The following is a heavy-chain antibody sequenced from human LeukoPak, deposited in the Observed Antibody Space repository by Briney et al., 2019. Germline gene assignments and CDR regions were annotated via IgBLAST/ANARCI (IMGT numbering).Heavy chain of an antibody. CDR2: IYYTGAT. CDR1: GGFINSYY. D-gene: IGHD4-11*01. CDR3: ARDRRESSKPNDAFDI. J-gene: IGHJ3*02. Sequence: PSETLSLTCSLSGGFINSYYWSWIRQSPGNGLEWIGYIYYTGATYYNPSLESRVTISIDTSKRQLSLELRSVTAADSAVYFCARDRRESSKPNDAFDIWGQGTMVTVSA. V-gene: IGHV4-59*01.